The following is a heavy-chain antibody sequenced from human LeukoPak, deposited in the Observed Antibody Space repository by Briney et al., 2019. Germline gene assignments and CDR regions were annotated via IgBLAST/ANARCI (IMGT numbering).Heavy chain of an antibody. CDR1: GYTFTSYD. V-gene: IGHV1-8*01. Sequence: ASVKVSCKASGYTFTSYDINWVRQATGQGLEWMGWMNPNSGNTGYAQKFQGRVTMTRNTSISTAYMELSSLRSEDTAVYYCARYLYDILTGYYYFDYWGQGTLVTVSS. J-gene: IGHJ4*02. CDR2: MNPNSGNT. D-gene: IGHD3-9*01. CDR3: ARYLYDILTGYYYFDY.